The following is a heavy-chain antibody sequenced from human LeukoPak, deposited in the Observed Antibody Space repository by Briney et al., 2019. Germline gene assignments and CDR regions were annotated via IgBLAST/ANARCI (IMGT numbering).Heavy chain of an antibody. D-gene: IGHD2-15*01. CDR2: ISYDGSNI. J-gene: IGHJ3*02. CDR3: ARPRLEYCSGGSCFDAFDI. Sequence: QPGGSLRLSCAASGFTFSNFGMHWVRQVPGKGLEWVAVISYDGSNIQYGDSVRGRFTISRDNSKNTLFLQMNSLTAEDTAIYSCARPRLEYCSGGSCFDAFDIWGQGTMVTVSS. V-gene: IGHV3-30*03. CDR1: GFTFSNFG.